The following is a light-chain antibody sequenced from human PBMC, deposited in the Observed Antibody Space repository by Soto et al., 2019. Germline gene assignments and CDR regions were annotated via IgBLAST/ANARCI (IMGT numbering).Light chain of an antibody. J-gene: IGKJ4*01. CDR1: QDIRSW. CDR2: AAS. V-gene: IGKV1D-12*01. CDR3: QKYNSAPPFT. Sequence: GDRVTISCRASQDIRSWLAWYQQKPGKAPKLLIYAASSLQRGVPSRFSGSGSGTNFTLTISSLQPEDVATYYCQKYNSAPPFTFGGGTKVEIK.